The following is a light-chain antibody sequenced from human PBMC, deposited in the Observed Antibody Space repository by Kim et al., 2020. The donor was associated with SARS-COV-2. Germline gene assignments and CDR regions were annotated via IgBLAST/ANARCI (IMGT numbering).Light chain of an antibody. V-gene: IGLV3-1*01. CDR2: QDN. Sequence: SVSPGQTASVTCSGDGLGNKFTSWYQQKPGQSPVLVIFQDNKRPSGIPDRFSGSNSGDTATLTISGTQTMDEADYYCQAWDSGLIFGGGTQLTVL. CDR3: QAWDSGLI. CDR1: GLGNKF. J-gene: IGLJ2*01.